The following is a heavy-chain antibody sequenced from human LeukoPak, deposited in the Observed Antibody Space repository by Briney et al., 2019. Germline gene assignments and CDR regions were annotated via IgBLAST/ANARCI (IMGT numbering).Heavy chain of an antibody. D-gene: IGHD3-22*01. J-gene: IGHJ4*02. CDR2: IIPLFDAP. CDR3: ASEDFSSGYLLY. V-gene: IGHV1-69*06. Sequence: SVTVSCTTYGDAFSSYAFNWVRQAPGQGLEWMGGIIPLFDAPNYAQKFQDRVTITADKSMTTVYMELSSLRSEDTAVYYCASEDFSSGYLLYWGQGVLVTVSS. CDR1: GDAFSSYA.